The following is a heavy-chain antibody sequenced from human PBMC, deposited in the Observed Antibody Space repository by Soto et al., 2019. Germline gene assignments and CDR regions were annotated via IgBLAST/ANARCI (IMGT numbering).Heavy chain of an antibody. CDR3: ARDTGGSYDF. CDR2: TRNKASNYAS. D-gene: IGHD1-26*01. CDR1: GFRFSDYY. J-gene: IGHJ4*02. Sequence: EVQLVESGGGLVQPGGSLRLSCTASGFRFSDYYMDWVRQLPGKGLEWVGRTRNKASNYASEYAPSLNGRLTISRHDSEDSMFLQLNSLKIEDSAVYYCARDTGGSYDFWGQGALVTVSS. V-gene: IGHV3-72*01.